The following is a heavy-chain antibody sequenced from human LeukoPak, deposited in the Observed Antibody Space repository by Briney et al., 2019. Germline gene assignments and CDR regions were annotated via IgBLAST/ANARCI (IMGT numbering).Heavy chain of an antibody. CDR2: IYYSGKT. CDR3: ARLLDNDSSGDPDTFDM. J-gene: IGHJ3*02. D-gene: IGHD3-22*01. CDR1: GDSISGHY. V-gene: IGHV4-59*11. Sequence: TSETLSLTCAVSGDSISGHYWSWIRQPPGKGLEWIGYIYYSGKTYYGSSLRSRVTISVDTSKNHFSLKLTSVTAADTAVYYCARLLDNDSSGDPDTFDMWGQGTMVTVSS.